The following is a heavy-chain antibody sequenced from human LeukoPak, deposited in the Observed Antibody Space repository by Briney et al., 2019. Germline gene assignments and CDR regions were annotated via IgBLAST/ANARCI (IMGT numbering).Heavy chain of an antibody. V-gene: IGHV4-38-2*02. CDR2: IYHSGNT. D-gene: IGHD3-10*01. CDR3: ARLAMVRGIFYYYYYYMDV. CDR1: GFSISGGYY. J-gene: IGHJ6*03. Sequence: SETLSLTCSVSGFSISGGYYCGWIRQPPGKGLEWLGSIYHSGNTDYNPSLKSRVTISVDTAKNKFFLRLGSVTAADTAVYYCARLAMVRGIFYYYYYYMDVWGKGTTVTISS.